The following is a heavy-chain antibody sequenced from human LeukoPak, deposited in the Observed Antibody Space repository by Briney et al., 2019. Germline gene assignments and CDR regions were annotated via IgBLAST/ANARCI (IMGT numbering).Heavy chain of an antibody. CDR3: ASSTSYYDSSGYLADY. CDR2: IYYSGST. CDR1: GGSISSYY. J-gene: IGHJ4*02. D-gene: IGHD3-22*01. V-gene: IGHV4-59*08. Sequence: SETLSLTCTVSGGSISSYYWSWIRRPPGKGLDWIGYIYYSGSTNYNPSLKSRVTISVDTSKNQFSLKLSSVTAADTAVYYCASSTSYYDSSGYLADYWGQGTLVTVSS.